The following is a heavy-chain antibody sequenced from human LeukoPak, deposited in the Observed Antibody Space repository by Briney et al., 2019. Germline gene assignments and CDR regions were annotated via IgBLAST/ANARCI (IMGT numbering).Heavy chain of an antibody. CDR2: INARGDT. CDR1: GWSFNDYY. CDR3: ARGQVPTARGYNWFDP. J-gene: IGHJ5*02. D-gene: IGHD2-2*01. Sequence: SQTLSLTCAVSGWSFNDYYWNWIRQPPGKGLGWIGEINARGDTNYNPSLKSRVTISVDTSKKQFSLRLTSLIAADTALYYCARGQVPTARGYNWFDPWGQGTLVTVSS. V-gene: IGHV4-34*01.